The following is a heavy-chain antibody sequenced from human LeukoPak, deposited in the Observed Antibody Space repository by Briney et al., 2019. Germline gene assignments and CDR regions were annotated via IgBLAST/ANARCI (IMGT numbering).Heavy chain of an antibody. CDR2: IYPGDSDT. J-gene: IGHJ6*03. V-gene: IGHV5-51*01. D-gene: IGHD6-13*01. CDR3: ARQTGSSWDYYYYYYMDV. Sequence: HGESLKISCKGSGYSFTSYWIGCVRQMPGKGLGWMGIIYPGDSDTRYSPSFQGQVTISADKSISTAYLQWSSLKASDTAMYYCARQTGSSWDYYYYYYMDVWGKGTTVTVSS. CDR1: GYSFTSYW.